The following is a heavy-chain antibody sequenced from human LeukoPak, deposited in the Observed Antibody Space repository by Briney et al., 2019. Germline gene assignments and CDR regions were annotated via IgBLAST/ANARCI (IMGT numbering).Heavy chain of an antibody. J-gene: IGHJ4*02. D-gene: IGHD2-2*01. Sequence: SVKVSCKASGGTFSSYAISWVRQAPGQGLEWMGGIIPIFGTANYAQKFQGRVTITTDESTSTAYMELSSLRSEDTAVYYCARSDGKLGYCSSTSCYWAGVYWGQGTLVTVSS. CDR1: GGTFSSYA. V-gene: IGHV1-69*05. CDR2: IIPIFGTA. CDR3: ARSDGKLGYCSSTSCYWAGVY.